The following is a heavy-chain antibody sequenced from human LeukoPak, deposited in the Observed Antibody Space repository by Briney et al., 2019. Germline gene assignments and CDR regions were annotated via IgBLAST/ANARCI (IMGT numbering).Heavy chain of an antibody. CDR1: GFTFGDYT. V-gene: IGHV3-49*04. CDR2: IRGEAYGGTT. D-gene: IGHD3-9*01. CDR3: TRASRFFDWLPRFEY. Sequence: PGGSLRLSCTTSGFTFGDYTMSWVRQAPGKGLEWVGFIRGEAYGGTTEYAASVKGRFSISRDDSKSIAYLQMHSLKPEDTAVYYCTRASRFFDWLPRFEYWGQGTLDTVSS. J-gene: IGHJ4*02.